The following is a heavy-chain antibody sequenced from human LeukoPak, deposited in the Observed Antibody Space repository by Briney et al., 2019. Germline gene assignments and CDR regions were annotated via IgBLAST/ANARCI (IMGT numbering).Heavy chain of an antibody. Sequence: PSETLSLTCTVSGDSISSYSRSWIRQPPGEGLEWVWYISHSGSAKSSPSPKRRLTMSADTSKNQFSLKLSSVAAADTAVYSCVRRYCSSAYCYSDYWGQGTLVTVSS. J-gene: IGHJ4*02. CDR2: ISHSGSA. D-gene: IGHD2-2*01. V-gene: IGHV4-59*08. CDR3: VRRYCSSAYCYSDY. CDR1: GDSISSYS.